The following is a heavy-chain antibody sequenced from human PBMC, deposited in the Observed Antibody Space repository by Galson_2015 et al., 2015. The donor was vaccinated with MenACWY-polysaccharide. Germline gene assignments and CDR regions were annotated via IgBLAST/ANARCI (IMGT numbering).Heavy chain of an antibody. CDR2: IYWDNDK. CDR3: AHSIFSFLDY. D-gene: IGHD2-15*01. V-gene: IGHV2-5*02. CDR1: GFSLRTSGVG. Sequence: PALVLPPPPLTLPCTFSGFSLRTSGVGVGWIRQPPGKALEWLELIYWDNDKSYSPSLKSGLTSTKDTSKNQVVLTMTNMDPVDTATYYCAHSIFSFLDYWGQGTLVTVSS. J-gene: IGHJ4*02.